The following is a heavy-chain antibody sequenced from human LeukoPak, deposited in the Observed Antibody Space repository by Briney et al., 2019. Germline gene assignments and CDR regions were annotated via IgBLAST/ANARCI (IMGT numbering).Heavy chain of an antibody. D-gene: IGHD6-6*01. CDR3: ARGKYTSFDN. CDR1: GDSIFTNNVA. J-gene: IGHJ4*02. Sequence: SQTLSLTCAISGDSIFTNNVAWNWIRQSPSRGLEWLGRTYYRSKWSFDYAVSVKSRITINADTSKNQFSLQLSSVTPEDTAVYYCARGKYTSFDNSGQGTLVTVSS. V-gene: IGHV6-1*01. CDR2: TYYRSKWSF.